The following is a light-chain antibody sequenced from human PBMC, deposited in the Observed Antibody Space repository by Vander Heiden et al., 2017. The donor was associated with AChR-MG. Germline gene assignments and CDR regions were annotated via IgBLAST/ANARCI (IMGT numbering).Light chain of an antibody. CDR2: AAS. J-gene: IGKJ1*01. Sequence: DIQMTQSPSTLSASVGDRVTITCRASQNINDWLAWYRQQPGEAPKLLIYAASRVESGVPSRFSGSASGTEFSLTISSLQPDDFATYHCQQDHSYPWTFGQGTRVEI. CDR1: QNINDW. CDR3: QQDHSYPWT. V-gene: IGKV1-5*01.